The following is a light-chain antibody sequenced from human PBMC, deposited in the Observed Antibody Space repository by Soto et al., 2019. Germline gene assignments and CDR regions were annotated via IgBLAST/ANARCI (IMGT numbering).Light chain of an antibody. CDR1: QSINNN. J-gene: IGKJ1*01. V-gene: IGKV1-33*01. Sequence: SMSSSTGERAPRPYQASQSINNNLDWYQQKLGKAPKVLIFGASNMDTGIPARFSGSGSGTEFTFTINSLQSEDIAVYYCQEYDNRPWTFGQGGKV. CDR2: GAS. CDR3: QEYDNRPWT.